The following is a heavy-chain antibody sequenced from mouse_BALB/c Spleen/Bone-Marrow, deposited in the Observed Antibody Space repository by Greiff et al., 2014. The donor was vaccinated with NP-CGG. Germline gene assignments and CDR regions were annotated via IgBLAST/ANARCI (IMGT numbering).Heavy chain of an antibody. V-gene: IGHV5-4*02. J-gene: IGHJ4*01. D-gene: IGHD2-14*01. CDR1: GFTFSDFY. CDR3: ARDRGVQGYAMDY. Sequence: VQLKESGGGLVKPGGSLKLSCAASGFTFSDFYMYWVRQTPEKRLEWVATISYGGSYIYYPDSAKGRFTISRDDAKNNLYLQMSSLKSEDTAMYYCARDRGVQGYAMDYWGQGTSVTVSS. CDR2: ISYGGSYI.